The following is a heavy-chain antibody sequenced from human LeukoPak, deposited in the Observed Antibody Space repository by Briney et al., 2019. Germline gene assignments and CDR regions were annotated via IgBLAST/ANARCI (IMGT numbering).Heavy chain of an antibody. CDR1: GYTFTAYE. D-gene: IGHD1-26*01. J-gene: IGHJ4*02. CDR3: ARGGARSSAL. CDR2: MNPNSGNT. Sequence: ASVKVSCRTSGYTFTAYEIHWVRQATGQGLEWMGWMNPNSGNTGYEQKFQGRVTMTRDTSMTTAYMELSSLRFEDTATYYCARGGARSSALWGQGTLVTVSS. V-gene: IGHV1-8*01.